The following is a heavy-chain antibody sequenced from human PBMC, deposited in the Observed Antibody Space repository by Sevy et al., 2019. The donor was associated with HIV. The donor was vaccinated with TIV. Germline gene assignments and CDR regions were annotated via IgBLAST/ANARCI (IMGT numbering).Heavy chain of an antibody. D-gene: IGHD3-10*01. V-gene: IGHV3-30*04. J-gene: IGHJ4*02. CDR3: ARDRGEILSSAFNY. CDR2: ISHDGRNNK. Sequence: GGSLRLSCAASGFTFSEYGMHWVRQAPRKGLEWVAVISHDGRNNKYNEDSVKGRFTISRDNSKNTLYLQMNSLRAEDTAIYYCARDRGEILSSAFNYWGQGTLVTVSS. CDR1: GFTFSEYG.